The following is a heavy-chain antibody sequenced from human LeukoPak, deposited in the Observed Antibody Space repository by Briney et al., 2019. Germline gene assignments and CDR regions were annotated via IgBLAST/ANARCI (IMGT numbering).Heavy chain of an antibody. V-gene: IGHV3-7*01. CDR3: ARHGSGSYLLTFDY. CDR1: GFTFSSYW. Sequence: PGGSLRLSCAAYGFTFSSYWMSWVRQAPGKGLEWVANIKQDGSEKYYVDSVKGRFTISRDNAKNSLYLQMNSLRAEDTAVYYCARHGSGSYLLTFDYWGQGTLVTVSS. D-gene: IGHD3-10*01. CDR2: IKQDGSEK. J-gene: IGHJ4*02.